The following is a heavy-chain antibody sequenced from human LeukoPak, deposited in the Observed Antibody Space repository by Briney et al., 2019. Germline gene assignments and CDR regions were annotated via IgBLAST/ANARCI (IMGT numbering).Heavy chain of an antibody. CDR1: GFTVSSNY. Sequence: GGSLRLSCAASGFTVSSNYMSWVRQAPGKGLEWVSVIYSGGSTYCADSVKGRFTISRDNSKNTLYLQMNSLRAEDTAGYYCAKGATVTTDNWFDPWGQGTLVTVSS. D-gene: IGHD4-17*01. V-gene: IGHV3-53*01. J-gene: IGHJ5*02. CDR3: AKGATVTTDNWFDP. CDR2: IYSGGST.